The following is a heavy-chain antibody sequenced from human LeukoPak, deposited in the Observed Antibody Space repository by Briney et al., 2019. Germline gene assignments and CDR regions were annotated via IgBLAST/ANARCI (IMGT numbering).Heavy chain of an antibody. J-gene: IGHJ4*02. D-gene: IGHD4/OR15-4a*01. Sequence: SETLSLTCTVSGDSISRSSYYWGWIRQPQGKELEWMGSIFYSASTYYNPSLKSRVTISVDTSKNQFSLELSSVAAADTAVYYCARGTKVLDYWGQGTLVTVSS. CDR3: ARGTKVLDY. V-gene: IGHV4-39*01. CDR1: GDSISRSSYY. CDR2: IFYSAST.